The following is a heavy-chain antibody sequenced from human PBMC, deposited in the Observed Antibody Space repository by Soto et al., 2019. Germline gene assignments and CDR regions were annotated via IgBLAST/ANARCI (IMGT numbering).Heavy chain of an antibody. D-gene: IGHD3-10*01. J-gene: IGHJ4*02. CDR1: GFTFDDYA. V-gene: IGHV3-9*01. Sequence: DVQLVESGGGLVQPGRSLRLSCAASGFTFDDYAMHWVRQAPGKGLEWVSGISWNSGSIGYADSVKGRFTISRDNAKNSLYLQMNSLRAEDTALYYCAKDNYPGYWGQGTLVTVSS. CDR3: AKDNYPGY. CDR2: ISWNSGSI.